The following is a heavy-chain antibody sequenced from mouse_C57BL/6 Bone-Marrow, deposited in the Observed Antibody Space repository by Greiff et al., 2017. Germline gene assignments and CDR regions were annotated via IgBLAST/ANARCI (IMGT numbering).Heavy chain of an antibody. CDR3: AREGDGYYLAY. CDR1: GFTFSDYY. Sequence: EVQVVESEGGLVQPGSSMKLSCTASGFTFSDYYMAWVRQVPEKGLEWVANINYDGSSTYYLDSLKSRFIISRDNAKNILYLQMSSLKSEDTATYYCAREGDGYYLAYWGQGTLVTVSA. D-gene: IGHD2-3*01. CDR2: INYDGSST. V-gene: IGHV5-16*01. J-gene: IGHJ3*01.